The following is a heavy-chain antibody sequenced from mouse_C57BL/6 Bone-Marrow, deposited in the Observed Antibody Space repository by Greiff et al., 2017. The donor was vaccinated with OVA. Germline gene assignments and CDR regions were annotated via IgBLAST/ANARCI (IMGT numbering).Heavy chain of an antibody. V-gene: IGHV5-4*01. CDR1: GFTFSSYA. Sequence: EVQRVESGGGLVKPGGSLKLSCAASGFTFSSYAMSWVRQTPEKRLEWVATISDGGSYTYYPDNVKGRFTISRDNAKNNLYLQMSHLKSEDTAMYYCAREGSTVVATDWYFDVWGTGTTVTVSS. CDR2: ISDGGSYT. J-gene: IGHJ1*03. CDR3: AREGSTVVATDWYFDV. D-gene: IGHD1-1*01.